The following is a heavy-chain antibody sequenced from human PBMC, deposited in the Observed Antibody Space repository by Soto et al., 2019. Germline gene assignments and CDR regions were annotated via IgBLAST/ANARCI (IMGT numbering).Heavy chain of an antibody. D-gene: IGHD2-2*01. CDR3: ARLYCSSVSCYNDY. J-gene: IGHJ4*02. CDR1: GFPVSYGYY. V-gene: IGHV4-38-2*01. Sequence: PSETLSLTCGVSGFPVSYGYYWGWIRQPPGKGLEWLGSIYQSGKTYYNPSLKSRLTLSMDTSRNEFSLRLRSVTAADTAVYFCARLYCSSVSCYNDYWGPGGLVTVSS. CDR2: IYQSGKT.